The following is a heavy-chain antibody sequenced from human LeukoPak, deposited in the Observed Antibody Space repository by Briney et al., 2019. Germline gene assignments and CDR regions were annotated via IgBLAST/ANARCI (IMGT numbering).Heavy chain of an antibody. CDR2: IYSGGST. Sequence: PGGSLRLSCAAPGFTVSSNYMSWVRQAPGKGLEWVSVIYSGGSTYYADSAKGRFTISRDNSKNTLYLQMNSLRVEDTAVYYCAREIYCSASSCTGGVFDIWGQGTMVTVSS. J-gene: IGHJ3*02. CDR3: AREIYCSASSCTGGVFDI. CDR1: GFTVSSNY. D-gene: IGHD2-15*01. V-gene: IGHV3-53*01.